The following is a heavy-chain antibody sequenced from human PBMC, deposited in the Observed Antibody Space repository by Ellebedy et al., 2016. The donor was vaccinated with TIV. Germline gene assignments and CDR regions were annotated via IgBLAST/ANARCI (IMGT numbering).Heavy chain of an antibody. J-gene: IGHJ4*02. D-gene: IGHD3-3*01. CDR1: GYTFTSYY. CDR2: IHPSGGST. V-gene: IGHV1-46*01. Sequence: ASVKVSCXASGYTFTSYYIHWVRQAPGQGLEWMGIIHPSGGSTTYAQKFQGRVTMTRGTSTSTVYMELSSLRYEDTAVYYCAREVTIFGVAYYFDYWGQGTLLTVSS. CDR3: AREVTIFGVAYYFDY.